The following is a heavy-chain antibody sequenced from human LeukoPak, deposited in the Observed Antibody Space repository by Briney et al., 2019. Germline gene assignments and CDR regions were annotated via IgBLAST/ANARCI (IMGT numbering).Heavy chain of an antibody. CDR2: INHSGST. D-gene: IGHD3-22*01. J-gene: IGHJ4*02. V-gene: IGHV4-34*01. Sequence: PSETLSLTCSVSDDSITMYYWTWIRQPPGKGLEWIGEINHSGSTNYNPSLKSRVTISVDTSKNQFSLKLSSVTAADTAVYHCARDGYYDSSGTIDYWGQGTLVTVSS. CDR3: ARDGYYDSSGTIDY. CDR1: DDSITMYY.